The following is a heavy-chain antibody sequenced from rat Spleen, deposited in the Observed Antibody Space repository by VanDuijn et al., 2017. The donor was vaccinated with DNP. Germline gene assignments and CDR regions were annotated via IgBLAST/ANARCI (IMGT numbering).Heavy chain of an antibody. J-gene: IGHJ2*01. CDR2: ISTSGSRI. CDR1: GFTFSNYD. D-gene: IGHD1-1*01. Sequence: EVQLVESGGGLVQPGRSLRLSCVASGFTFSNYDMAWVRQAPTKSLEWVATISTSGSRIYYPDSVKGRFTVSRDNAKSTLYLQMDSLRSEDTATYYCARRPTALDYWGQGVMVTVSS. V-gene: IGHV5-25*01. CDR3: ARRPTALDY.